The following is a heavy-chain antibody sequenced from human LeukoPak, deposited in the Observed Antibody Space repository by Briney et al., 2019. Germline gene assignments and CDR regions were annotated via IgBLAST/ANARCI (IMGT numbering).Heavy chain of an antibody. J-gene: IGHJ4*02. V-gene: IGHV3-48*01. CDR3: VVYTGGYRSQF. Sequence: GGSLRLSCAASGFTFSGYNMNWVRQAPGKGLEWISYINSRSNFIYYADSVKGRFTISRDNSMNTLRLQMNSLSVEDTAVYYCVVYTGGYRSQFWGQGTLVTVSS. D-gene: IGHD5-24*01. CDR2: INSRSNFI. CDR1: GFTFSGYN.